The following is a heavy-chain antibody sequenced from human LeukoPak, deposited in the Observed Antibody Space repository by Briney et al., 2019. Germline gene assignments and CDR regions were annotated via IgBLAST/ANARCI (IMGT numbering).Heavy chain of an antibody. CDR3: ARFYGGNSGYYFDC. Sequence: SETLSLTCTVSGGSIGSYYWSWIRQYPGKGLEWIGYIYYSGSTYYNPSLKSRVTISVDTSKNQFSLKLSSVTAADTAVYYCARFYGGNSGYYFDCWGQGTLVTVSS. CDR1: GGSIGSYY. J-gene: IGHJ4*02. D-gene: IGHD4-23*01. V-gene: IGHV4-59*06. CDR2: IYYSGST.